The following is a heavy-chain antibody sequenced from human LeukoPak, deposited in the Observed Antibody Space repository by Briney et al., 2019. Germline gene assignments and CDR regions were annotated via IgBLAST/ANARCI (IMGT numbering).Heavy chain of an antibody. Sequence: GGSLRLSCAASGFTFSSYAMPWVRQAPGKGLEWVAVISYDGSNRYHADPVKGRFTISRDNSKNTLYLQMNSLRAEDTAVYYCARGRRVLLWFGESYYFDYWGQGTLVTVSS. CDR1: GFTFSSYA. V-gene: IGHV3-30*04. CDR2: ISYDGSNR. CDR3: ARGRRVLLWFGESYYFDY. D-gene: IGHD3-10*01. J-gene: IGHJ4*02.